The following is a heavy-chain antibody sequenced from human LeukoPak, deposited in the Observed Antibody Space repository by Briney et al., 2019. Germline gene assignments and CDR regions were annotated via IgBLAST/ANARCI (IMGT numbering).Heavy chain of an antibody. J-gene: IGHJ5*02. CDR2: IIPIFGTA. CDR1: GGTFSSYA. CDR3: AGGVVGGAPANWFAP. D-gene: IGHD3-16*01. Sequence: ASVKVSCKASGGTFSSYAISWVRQAPGQGLEWMGGIIPIFGTANYAQKFQGRVTITADESTSTAYMELSSLRSEDTAVYYCAGGVVGGAPANWFAPWGQGTLVPVSS. V-gene: IGHV1-69*13.